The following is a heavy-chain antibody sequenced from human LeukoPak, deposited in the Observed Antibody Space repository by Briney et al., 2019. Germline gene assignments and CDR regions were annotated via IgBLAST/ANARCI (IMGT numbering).Heavy chain of an antibody. J-gene: IGHJ4*02. D-gene: IGHD2-21*02. Sequence: GGSLRLSCAASGFTFSSYAMSWVRQAPGKGLDWVSAISGSGGSTYYADSVKGRFTTSRDNSKNTLYLQMNSLRAEDTAVYYCAKLASIVVVTATQYYFDYWGQGTLVTVSS. CDR2: ISGSGGST. CDR1: GFTFSSYA. CDR3: AKLASIVVVTATQYYFDY. V-gene: IGHV3-23*01.